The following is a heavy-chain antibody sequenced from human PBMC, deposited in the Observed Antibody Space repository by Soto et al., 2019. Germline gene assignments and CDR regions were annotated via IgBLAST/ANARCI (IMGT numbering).Heavy chain of an antibody. CDR3: ARGGVTTSKHYYYYGMDV. Sequence: QLQLQESGSGLVKPSQTLSLTCAVSGGSISSGGYSWSWIRQPPGKGLEWIGYIYHSGSTYYNPSLKSRVTISVDRSKNQFSLKLSSVTAADTAVYYCARGGVTTSKHYYYYGMDVWGQGTTVTVSS. J-gene: IGHJ6*02. D-gene: IGHD4-4*01. CDR1: GGSISSGGYS. V-gene: IGHV4-30-2*01. CDR2: IYHSGST.